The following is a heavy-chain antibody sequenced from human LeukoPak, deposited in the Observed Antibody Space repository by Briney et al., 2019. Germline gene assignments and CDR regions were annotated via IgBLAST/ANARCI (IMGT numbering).Heavy chain of an antibody. J-gene: IGHJ2*01. Sequence: GGSLRLSCAASGFTFSSYGMSWVRQAPGKGLEWVSAISGSGGSTYYADSVKGRFIISRDNSKNTLYLQMNSLRAEDTAVYYCAKSGYYLYWYFDLWGRGTLVTVSS. D-gene: IGHD3-22*01. CDR1: GFTFSSYG. V-gene: IGHV3-23*01. CDR2: ISGSGGST. CDR3: AKSGYYLYWYFDL.